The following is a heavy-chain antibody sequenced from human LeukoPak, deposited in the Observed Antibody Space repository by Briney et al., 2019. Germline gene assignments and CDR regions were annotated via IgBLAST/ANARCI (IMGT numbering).Heavy chain of an antibody. J-gene: IGHJ4*02. Sequence: GGSLRLSCAASGFTFSNYAMSWVRQAPGKGLEWVSAITGGGSGIYYADSMKSRFTTSRDNSKNTLYLQINGLRAEDTAVYYCAKWGDYDVLTGYYVSDYWGQGTLVTVSS. CDR3: AKWGDYDVLTGYYVSDY. CDR2: ITGGGSGI. CDR1: GFTFSNYA. V-gene: IGHV3-23*01. D-gene: IGHD3-9*01.